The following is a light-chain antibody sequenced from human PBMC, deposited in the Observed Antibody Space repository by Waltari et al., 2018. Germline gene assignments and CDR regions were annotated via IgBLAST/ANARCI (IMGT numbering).Light chain of an antibody. Sequence: QAGLTQPSSVSRDLGQTATLTCTGNSDAVGSKRAASLQQHQGHPPKPLSYSDNTRPSGISERLSAARSGNTASLTITGLQPEDEADYYCTAWDSSLTAWVFGGGTRLTVL. CDR3: TAWDSSLTAWV. CDR1: SDAVGSKR. V-gene: IGLV10-54*01. J-gene: IGLJ3*02. CDR2: SDN.